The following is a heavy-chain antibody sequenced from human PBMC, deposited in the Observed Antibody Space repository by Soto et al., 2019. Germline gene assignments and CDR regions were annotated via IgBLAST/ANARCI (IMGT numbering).Heavy chain of an antibody. CDR3: AKQLYLGGPWYFDL. CDR2: ISYDGSNK. CDR1: GFTFSSYG. D-gene: IGHD2-8*01. V-gene: IGHV3-30*18. J-gene: IGHJ2*01. Sequence: QVQLVESGGGVVQPGRSLRLSCAASGFTFSSYGMHWVRQAPGKGLEWVAVISYDGSNKYYADSVKGRFTISRDNSKNTLYLQMNSLRAEDTAVYYCAKQLYLGGPWYFDLWGRGTLVTVSS.